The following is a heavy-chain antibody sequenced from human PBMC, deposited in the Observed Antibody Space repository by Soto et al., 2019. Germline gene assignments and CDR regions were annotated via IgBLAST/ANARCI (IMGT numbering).Heavy chain of an antibody. CDR1: GSSISSYY. CDR3: ARMIRSYYYGVDV. CDR2: IHYSGST. V-gene: IGHV4-59*01. J-gene: IGHJ6*02. Sequence: PSETLSLTCTVSGSSISSYYWSWIRQPPGKGLEWIGHIHYSGSTNYNPSLESRVTISVDTSKNQLSLNLSSVTAADTAVYYCARMIRSYYYGVDVWGQGTTVTVSS. D-gene: IGHD3-22*01.